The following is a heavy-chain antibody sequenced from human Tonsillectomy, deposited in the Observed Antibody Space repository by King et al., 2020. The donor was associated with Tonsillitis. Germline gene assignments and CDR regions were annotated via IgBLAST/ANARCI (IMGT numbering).Heavy chain of an antibody. Sequence: VQLQESGPGLVQPSQTLSLTCTVSGGSISSGAYYWSWIRQHPGKGLECIGYTYYSGSTFYNPSLKSRFTISVDTSKNQFSLKLSSVTAADTAVYYCARGWVELGFDIWGQGTMVTVSS. D-gene: IGHD3-16*01. CDR2: TYYSGST. J-gene: IGHJ3*02. V-gene: IGHV4-31*03. CDR1: GGSISSGAYY. CDR3: ARGWVELGFDI.